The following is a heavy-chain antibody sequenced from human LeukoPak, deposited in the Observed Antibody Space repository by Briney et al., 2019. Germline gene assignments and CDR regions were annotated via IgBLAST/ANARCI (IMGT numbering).Heavy chain of an antibody. J-gene: IGHJ4*02. D-gene: IGHD3-10*01. CDR3: AREAYYGSGSYPSGY. Sequence: GASVKVSCKASGYTFTGYYMHWVRQAPGQGLEWMGWINPNSGGTNYAQKFQGRVTMTRDTSISTAYMELSRLRSDDTAVYYCAREAYYGSGSYPSGYWGQGTLVTVSS. V-gene: IGHV1-2*02. CDR1: GYTFTGYY. CDR2: INPNSGGT.